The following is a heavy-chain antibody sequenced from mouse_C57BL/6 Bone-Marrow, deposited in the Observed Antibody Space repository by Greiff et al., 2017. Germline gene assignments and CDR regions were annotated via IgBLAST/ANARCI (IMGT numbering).Heavy chain of an antibody. CDR1: GYAFTNYL. V-gene: IGHV1-54*01. CDR2: INPGSGGT. D-gene: IGHD2-3*01. CDR3: ARYGGYYPIYYARDY. J-gene: IGHJ4*01. Sequence: VQLQQSGAELVRPGTSVKVSCKASGYAFTNYLIEWVKQRPGQGLEWIGVINPGSGGTNYNEKFKGKATLTADKSSSTAYMQLSSLTSEDSAVYFCARYGGYYPIYYARDYWGQGTSVTVSS.